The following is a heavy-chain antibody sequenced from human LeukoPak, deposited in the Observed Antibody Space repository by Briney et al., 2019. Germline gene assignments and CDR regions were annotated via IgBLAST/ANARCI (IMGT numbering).Heavy chain of an antibody. D-gene: IGHD3-9*01. CDR2: IDWDDDK. J-gene: IGHJ4*02. V-gene: IGHV2-70*11. Sequence: SGPTLVKPTQTLTLTCTFSGFSLSTSGMCVTWIRQPPGKALEWLARIDWDDDKYYSTSLRPRLTISKDTSKNQVVLTVTNMDPVDTGTYYCARHGTILSSLDYWGQGTLVTVSS. CDR1: GFSLSTSGMC. CDR3: ARHGTILSSLDY.